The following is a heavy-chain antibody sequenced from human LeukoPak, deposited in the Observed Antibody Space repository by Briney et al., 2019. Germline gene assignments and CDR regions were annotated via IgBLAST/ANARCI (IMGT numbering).Heavy chain of an antibody. D-gene: IGHD6-19*01. CDR1: GFSLSDCW. Sequence: PGGSLRLSCAASGFSLSDCWMNWVRQTPGKGPEWLANIKQDGSEKNYVESVNGRFIISRDNAKNSGYLQMNSLRAEDTAVYYCVGGTGWLPLTWGQGTLVTVSS. CDR2: IKQDGSEK. J-gene: IGHJ5*01. CDR3: VGGTGWLPLT. V-gene: IGHV3-7*01.